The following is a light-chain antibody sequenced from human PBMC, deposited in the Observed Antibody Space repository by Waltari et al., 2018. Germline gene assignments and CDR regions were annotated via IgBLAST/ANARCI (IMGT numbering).Light chain of an antibody. CDR3: QQFGSSPRGT. J-gene: IGKJ2*01. V-gene: IGKV3-20*01. Sequence: IVLTQSPGTLSLSPGATGTLSCRASQSLSSSYLAGYQQRPGQAPRLLIYGSSNRATGIPDRFSGRGSGTHFTLIISGLEPEDSAVYYCQQFGSSPRGTFGQGTKLEIK. CDR1: QSLSSSY. CDR2: GSS.